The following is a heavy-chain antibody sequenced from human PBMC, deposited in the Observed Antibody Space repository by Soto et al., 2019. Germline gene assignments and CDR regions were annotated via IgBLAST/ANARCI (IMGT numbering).Heavy chain of an antibody. Sequence: QVQLGQSGPEVKKPGSSVKVSCKASGDSVRMYGFSWVRQAPGQGLEWMGGIIPFFGTANYAQKFQDRVTITADESTNTVYLELSNLRHEDTAIYFCARDGGKQMFSSPLAHWGQGGLVTVS. J-gene: IGHJ4*02. CDR2: IIPFFGTA. CDR1: GDSVRMYG. D-gene: IGHD1-26*01. V-gene: IGHV1-69*12. CDR3: ARDGGKQMFSSPLAH.